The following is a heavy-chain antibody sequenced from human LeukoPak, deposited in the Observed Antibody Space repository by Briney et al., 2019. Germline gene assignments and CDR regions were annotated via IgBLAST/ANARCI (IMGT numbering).Heavy chain of an antibody. V-gene: IGHV5-51*01. J-gene: IGHJ4*02. D-gene: IGHD6-13*01. Sequence: GESLEISFKGSGYRFTTYWIGWVRQMPGKGLEWMGIIYPGDSDTRYSPSFQGQVTISADKSISTAYLQWNSLKASDTAMYYCARHGSSWTTADYWGQGTLVTVSS. CDR2: IYPGDSDT. CDR1: GYRFTTYW. CDR3: ARHGSSWTTADY.